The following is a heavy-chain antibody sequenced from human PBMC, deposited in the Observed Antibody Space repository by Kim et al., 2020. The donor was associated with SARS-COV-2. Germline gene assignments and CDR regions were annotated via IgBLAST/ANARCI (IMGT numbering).Heavy chain of an antibody. Sequence: GGSLRLSCAASGFTFTFYWMTWVRQAPGKGLEWVANIDQDGSATFYGDSVKGRFTISRDNAKNLVYLQMDSLRAEDPAVYFCVVALGDCVVGICLPWGQGTLHTVPA. D-gene: IGHD2-15*01. CDR1: GFTFTFYW. V-gene: IGHV3-7*01. CDR3: VVALGDCVVGICLP. J-gene: IGHJ5*02. CDR2: IDQDGSAT.